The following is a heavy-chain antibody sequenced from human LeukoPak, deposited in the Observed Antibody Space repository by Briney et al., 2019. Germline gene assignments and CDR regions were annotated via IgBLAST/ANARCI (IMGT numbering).Heavy chain of an antibody. CDR1: GFTFSSSG. D-gene: IGHD2-15*01. CDR2: ISATGGTT. Sequence: GGSLRLSCAASGFTFSSSGMSWVRPAPGKGLEWVSAISATGGTTYYADSVKGRFTISRDNSKNTLYLQMNSLRAEDTAIYYCAKNGDRGAYCSGGSCYPYYYYYIDVWGKGTTVTISS. CDR3: AKNGDRGAYCSGGSCYPYYYYYIDV. J-gene: IGHJ6*03. V-gene: IGHV3-23*01.